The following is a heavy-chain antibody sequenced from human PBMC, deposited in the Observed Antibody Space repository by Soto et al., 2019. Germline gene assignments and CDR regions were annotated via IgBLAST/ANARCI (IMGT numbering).Heavy chain of an antibody. D-gene: IGHD2-21*02. V-gene: IGHV4-34*01. CDR3: ARVVTYCGGDCSEYFQH. CDR2: INHSGST. CDR1: GGSFSGYY. J-gene: IGHJ1*01. Sequence: QVQLQQWGAGLLKPSETLSLTCAVYGGSFSGYYWSWIRQPPGKGLEWIGEINHSGSTNYNPSLKSRVTISVDTSKNQFSLKLSSVTAADTAVYYCARVVTYCGGDCSEYFQHWGQVTLVTVSS.